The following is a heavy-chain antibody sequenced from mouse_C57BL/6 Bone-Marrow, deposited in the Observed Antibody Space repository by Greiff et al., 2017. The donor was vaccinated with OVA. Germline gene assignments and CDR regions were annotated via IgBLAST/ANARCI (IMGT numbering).Heavy chain of an antibody. V-gene: IGHV5-4*01. CDR3: ARDRALLRGYLDY. CDR1: GFTFSSYA. J-gene: IGHJ2*01. D-gene: IGHD1-2*01. CDR2: ISDGGSYT. Sequence: EVQLMESGGGLVKPGGSLKLSCAASGFTFSSYALSLVRQTPETRLEWVATISDGGSYTYSPANAKHNLYLQMSHLKSEDTAMYYCARDRALLRGYLDYWGQGTTLTVSS.